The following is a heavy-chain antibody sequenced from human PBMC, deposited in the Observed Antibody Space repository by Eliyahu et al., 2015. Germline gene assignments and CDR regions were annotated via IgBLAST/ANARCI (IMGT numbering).Heavy chain of an antibody. CDR2: IXGSGGST. CDR1: GFTFSSYA. CDR3: AKKDPNEPWYFDL. Sequence: EVQLLESGGGLVQPGGSLRLXXAASGFTFSSYAXSXVRQAPGKGLEWVSAIXGSGGSTYYADSVKGRFTISRDNSKNTLYLQMNSLRAEDTAVYYCAKKDPNEPWYFDLWGRGTLVTVSS. V-gene: IGHV3-23*01. D-gene: IGHD1-14*01. J-gene: IGHJ2*01.